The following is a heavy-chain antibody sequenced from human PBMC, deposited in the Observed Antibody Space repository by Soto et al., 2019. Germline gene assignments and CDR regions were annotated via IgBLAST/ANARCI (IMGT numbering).Heavy chain of an antibody. CDR1: GFTFSNAW. CDR2: IKSKTDGGTT. V-gene: IGHV3-15*01. D-gene: IGHD4-17*01. CDR3: TTGPYGDYRVDY. J-gene: IGHJ4*02. Sequence: EVQLVESGGGLVKPGGSLRLSCAASGFTFSNAWMSWVRQAPGKGLEWVGRIKSKTDGGTTDYAAPVKGRFTISRDDSKNTQYLQMNSLKTEDTAVYYCTTGPYGDYRVDYWGQGTLVTVSS.